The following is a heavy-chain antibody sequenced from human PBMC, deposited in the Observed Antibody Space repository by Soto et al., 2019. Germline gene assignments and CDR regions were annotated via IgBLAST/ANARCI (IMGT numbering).Heavy chain of an antibody. CDR2: IGRSSSPI. CDR1: GFTFITYG. V-gene: IGHV3-48*02. J-gene: IGHJ3*02. D-gene: IGHD3-10*01. Sequence: EVQLVESGGGLVQPGGSLRLSCAASGFTFITYGMNWVRQAPGKGLEWVSYIGRSSSPIYYADSVKGRFTISRDNAQNSLSLQMNDLRDADTAVYYCARDDYDSQHAFDIWGQGTMGTVSS. CDR3: ARDDYDSQHAFDI.